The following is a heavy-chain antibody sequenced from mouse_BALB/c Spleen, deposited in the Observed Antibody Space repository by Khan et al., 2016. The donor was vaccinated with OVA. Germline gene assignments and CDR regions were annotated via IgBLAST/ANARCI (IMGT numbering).Heavy chain of an antibody. CDR1: GYSITSDYA. V-gene: IGHV3-2*02. CDR2: ISYGGSP. Sequence: EVELVESGPGLVKPSQSLSLTCTVTGYSITSDYAWDWIRQFPGNKLEWMGYISYGGSPSYNPSLKSRISITRDTSKNQFFLQLNSVTTEDTATYCGANKNYDGYAMDYWGQGTSVTVSS. CDR3: ANKNYDGYAMDY. J-gene: IGHJ4*01. D-gene: IGHD2-4*01.